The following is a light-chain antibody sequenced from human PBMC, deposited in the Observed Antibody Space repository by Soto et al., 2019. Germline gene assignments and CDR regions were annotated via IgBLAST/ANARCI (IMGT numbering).Light chain of an antibody. Sequence: EIVLTQSPGTLSLSPWERATLSCRASQSVGSSLSWYQQKPGQAPRLLIYGASTRATGIPARFSGSGSGTEFTLTISSLQSEDFAVYYCQQYNTWTSITFGQGTRLEIK. CDR2: GAS. CDR3: QQYNTWTSIT. CDR1: QSVGSS. J-gene: IGKJ5*01. V-gene: IGKV3-15*01.